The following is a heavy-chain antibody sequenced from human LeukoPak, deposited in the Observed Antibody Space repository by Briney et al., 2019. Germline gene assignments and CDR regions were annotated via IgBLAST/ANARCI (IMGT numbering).Heavy chain of an antibody. CDR3: ARVRRYYDYVWGSYRHTHQADLIDY. J-gene: IGHJ4*02. D-gene: IGHD3-16*02. CDR2: IYYSGST. V-gene: IGHV4-30-4*08. Sequence: PSQTLSLTCTVSGGSISSGDYYWSWIRQPPGKGLAWIGYIYYSGSTYYNPSLKSRVTISVDTSRNQFSLKLSSVTAADTAVYYCARVRRYYDYVWGSYRHTHQADLIDYWGPGTLVTVSS. CDR1: GGSISSGDYY.